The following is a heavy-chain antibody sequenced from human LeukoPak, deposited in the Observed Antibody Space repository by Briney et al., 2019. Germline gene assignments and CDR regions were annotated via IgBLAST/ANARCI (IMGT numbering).Heavy chain of an antibody. CDR1: GLTFSDLA. Sequence: PGGSLRLSCAASGLTFSDLAMGWVRQAPGKGLEWVSSISGSSGNTYYGDSVKGRYSISRDNSKNTVFLQINRLRAEDTAIYYCANWGAGTKGLYWGQGTLVTVSS. CDR3: ANWGAGTKGLY. CDR2: ISGSSGNT. D-gene: IGHD1-1*01. J-gene: IGHJ4*02. V-gene: IGHV3-23*01.